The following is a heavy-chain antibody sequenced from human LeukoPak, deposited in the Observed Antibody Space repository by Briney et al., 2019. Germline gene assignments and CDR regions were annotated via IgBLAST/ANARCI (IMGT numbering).Heavy chain of an antibody. CDR2: ISAYNGNT. Sequence: ASVKVSCKASGYTFTSYGISWVRQAPGQGLEWMGWISAYNGNTNYAQKLQGRVTMTTDTSTSTAYMDLRSLRSDDTAVYYCARDSSSHSSSWSWVYYYYYMDVWGKGTTVTVSS. V-gene: IGHV1-18*01. CDR3: ARDSSSHSSSWSWVYYYYYMDV. D-gene: IGHD6-13*01. CDR1: GYTFTSYG. J-gene: IGHJ6*03.